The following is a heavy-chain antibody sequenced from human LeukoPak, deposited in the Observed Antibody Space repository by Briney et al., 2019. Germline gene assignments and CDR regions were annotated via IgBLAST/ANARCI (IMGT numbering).Heavy chain of an antibody. V-gene: IGHV4-61*02. CDR2: IYTSGST. D-gene: IGHD6-19*01. J-gene: IGHJ2*01. CDR1: GGSISSGSYY. CDR3: ARTKKTSIAVAGTGGDSWYFDL. Sequence: PSQTLSLTCTVSGGSISSGSYYWSWIRQPAGKGLEWIGRIYTSGSTNYNPSLKSRVTISVDTSKNQFSLKLSSVTAADTAVYYCARTKKTSIAVAGTGGDSWYFDLWGRGTLATVSS.